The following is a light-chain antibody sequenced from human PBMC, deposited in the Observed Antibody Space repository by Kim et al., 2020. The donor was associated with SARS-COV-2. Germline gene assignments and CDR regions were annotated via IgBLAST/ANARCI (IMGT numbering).Light chain of an antibody. CDR3: QSYDSSLSGYV. J-gene: IGLJ1*01. CDR2: GSS. CDR1: RSDIGGGYD. Sequence: RVTTSCPRGRSDIGGGYDVIASRRLPGTAPKLLVYGSSNRPSGVPDRFSGSKSGTSASLAITGLQAEDEADYYCQSYDSSLSGYVFGTGTKVTVL. V-gene: IGLV1-40*01.